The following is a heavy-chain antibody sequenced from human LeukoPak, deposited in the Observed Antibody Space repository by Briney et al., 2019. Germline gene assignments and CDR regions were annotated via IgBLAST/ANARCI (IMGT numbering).Heavy chain of an antibody. CDR1: GFTFSSYS. Sequence: PGGSLRLSCAASGFTFSSYSMNWVRQAPGKGRKWVSSISSSSYIYYADSVKGRFTISRDNAKNSLYLQMNSLRAEDTAVYYCAREAGIAAAVDYWGQGTLVTVSS. J-gene: IGHJ4*02. D-gene: IGHD6-13*01. CDR2: ISSSSYI. CDR3: AREAGIAAAVDY. V-gene: IGHV3-21*01.